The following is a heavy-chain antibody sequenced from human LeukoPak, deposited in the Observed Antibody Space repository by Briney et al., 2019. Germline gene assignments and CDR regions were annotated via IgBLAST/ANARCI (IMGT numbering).Heavy chain of an antibody. V-gene: IGHV3-23*01. CDR1: GFTFGDYT. Sequence: PGGSLRLSCTASGFTFGDYTVGWFRQTPGKGLQWVSAVSGDGQRTFYADSVKGRFTIFRDNSMNTLSLQMNSLRVEDTAVYYCAKEQDNLLLLSHFDSWGQGILVTVSA. J-gene: IGHJ4*02. CDR2: VSGDGQRT. D-gene: IGHD1-14*01. CDR3: AKEQDNLLLLSHFDS.